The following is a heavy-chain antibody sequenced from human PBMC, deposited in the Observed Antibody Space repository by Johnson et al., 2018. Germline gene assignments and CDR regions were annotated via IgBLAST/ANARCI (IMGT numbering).Heavy chain of an antibody. Sequence: QVQLVESGAEVKKPGSSVKVSCKASGGTFNKHAISWVRQAPGQGLEWMGGFIPTLGTAYYAQKFQDRVTITADESTSTAHMEMSSLRSEDTAVYYCARVAYMSSGCTVPYFAYWGQGTLVTVSS. CDR2: FIPTLGTA. V-gene: IGHV1-69*01. J-gene: IGHJ4*02. D-gene: IGHD6-19*01. CDR3: ARVAYMSSGCTVPYFAY. CDR1: GGTFNKHA.